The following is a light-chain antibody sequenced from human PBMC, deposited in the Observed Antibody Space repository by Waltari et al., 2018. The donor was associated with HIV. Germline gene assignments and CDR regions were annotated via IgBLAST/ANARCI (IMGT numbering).Light chain of an antibody. CDR2: GAS. J-gene: IGKJ4*02. Sequence: EIVLTQSPGTLSLSPGARATLPCRASQSVTSSFLSWYQQKPGQAPRLLIYGASSRATGIPDRCSGGGSGTDFTLTISRLEPEDFAVYYCQQYGSSPLTFGGGTKVDIK. V-gene: IGKV3-20*01. CDR3: QQYGSSPLT. CDR1: QSVTSSF.